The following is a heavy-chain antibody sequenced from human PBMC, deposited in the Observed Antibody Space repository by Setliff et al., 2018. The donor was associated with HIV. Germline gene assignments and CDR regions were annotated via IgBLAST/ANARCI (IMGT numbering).Heavy chain of an antibody. D-gene: IGHD3-10*01. Sequence: LSCAASGFTFTNAWMSWVRQAPGKGLEWVGRIKSKTDGETEDYAAPVKGRFTISRDDSRSTLYLQMNSLITEDTALYYCTTAVAQNWYGSGNENYWGQGTLVTVSS. CDR1: GFTFTNAW. CDR2: IKSKTDGETE. CDR3: TTAVAQNWYGSGNENY. J-gene: IGHJ4*02. V-gene: IGHV3-15*01.